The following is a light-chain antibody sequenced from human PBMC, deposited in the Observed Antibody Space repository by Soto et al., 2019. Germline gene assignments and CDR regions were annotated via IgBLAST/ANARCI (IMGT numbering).Light chain of an antibody. CDR1: QSIGSW. CDR2: KAS. Sequence: DIQMTQSPSTLSASVGDRVTITCRASQSIGSWLAWYQQKPGKAPKLLIYKASNLESGVPSRFSGSGSGTEFILTISSLQPDDFATYYCQQYHSYRWTFGQGTKVEI. V-gene: IGKV1-5*03. CDR3: QQYHSYRWT. J-gene: IGKJ1*01.